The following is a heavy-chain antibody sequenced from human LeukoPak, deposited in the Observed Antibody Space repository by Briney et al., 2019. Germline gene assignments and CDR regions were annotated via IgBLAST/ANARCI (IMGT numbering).Heavy chain of an antibody. CDR3: ARWAGYYDSTALSPDDY. CDR1: GGTFSSYA. V-gene: IGHV1-69*04. Sequence: VASVKVSCKASGGTFSSYAISWVRQAPGQGLEWMGRIIPILGIANYAQNFQGRVTISADKSTSTAYMELSSLRSEDTAVYYCARWAGYYDSTALSPDDYWGQGTLVTVSS. J-gene: IGHJ4*02. D-gene: IGHD3-22*01. CDR2: IIPILGIA.